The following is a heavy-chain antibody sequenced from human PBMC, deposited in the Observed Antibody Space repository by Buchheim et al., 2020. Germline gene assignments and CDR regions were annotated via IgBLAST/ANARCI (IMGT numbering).Heavy chain of an antibody. Sequence: QVQLVESGGGVVQPGRSLRLSCAASGFTFSSYAMHWVRQAPGKGLEWVAVISYDGSNKYYADSAKGRFTISRDNSKNTLYLQMNSLRAEDTAVYYCAGGGYYYDSSGYYYHDYWGQGTL. J-gene: IGHJ4*02. CDR1: GFTFSSYA. D-gene: IGHD3-22*01. CDR3: AGGGYYYDSSGYYYHDY. V-gene: IGHV3-30*04. CDR2: ISYDGSNK.